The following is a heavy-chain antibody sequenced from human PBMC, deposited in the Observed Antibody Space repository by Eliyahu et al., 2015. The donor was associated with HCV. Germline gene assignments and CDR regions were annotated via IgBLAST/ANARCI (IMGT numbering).Heavy chain of an antibody. CDR3: TTVGAITISGMDV. V-gene: IGHV3-15*07. CDR2: IKSKADGETT. CDR1: GXXFSNAW. Sequence: EVQLVESGGGLVKPGGSLRLSCXASGXXFSNAWMNWVRQASGKGLEWVGRIKSKADGETTGYAAPVKGRLIISRDDTKNTVYLQMNSLRTEDTALYYCTTVGAITISGMDVWGQGTTVTVSS. J-gene: IGHJ6*02. D-gene: IGHD3-10*01.